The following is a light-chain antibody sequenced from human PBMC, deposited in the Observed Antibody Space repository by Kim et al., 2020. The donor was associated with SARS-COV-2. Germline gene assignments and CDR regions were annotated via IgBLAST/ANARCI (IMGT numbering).Light chain of an antibody. V-gene: IGLV3-19*01. J-gene: IGLJ3*02. CDR3: NCRETSGHHWV. CDR1: SLRMYP. Sequence: SSELTQDPAVSVALGQTVTITCQGDSLRMYPATWYQQKPGQAPVVVIYGKNNRPSGIPDRFFVSNSGNTASLTITGAQAEDEAEYYCNCRETSGHHWVFGGGTQLTVL. CDR2: GKN.